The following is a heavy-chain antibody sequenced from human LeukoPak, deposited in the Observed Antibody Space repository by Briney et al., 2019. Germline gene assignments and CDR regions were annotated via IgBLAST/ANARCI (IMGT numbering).Heavy chain of an antibody. Sequence: SETLSHTCPVSGGSFRSSSAYWGWIRQPPGKGLEWIGSIYYSKNTYYNPSLKSRVTISADTSKNQFSLTLGSVSATDTAVYYCVSPRGFSYGYFDYWGQGTLVTVSS. V-gene: IGHV4-39*01. CDR1: GGSFRSSSAY. J-gene: IGHJ4*02. CDR2: IYYSKNT. D-gene: IGHD5-18*01. CDR3: VSPRGFSYGYFDY.